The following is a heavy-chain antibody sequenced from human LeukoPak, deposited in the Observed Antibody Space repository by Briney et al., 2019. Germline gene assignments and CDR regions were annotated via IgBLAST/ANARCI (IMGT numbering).Heavy chain of an antibody. J-gene: IGHJ6*02. CDR2: ISSSSSTI. CDR1: GFTFSSYS. CDR3: ARDRLSFSSDRYCSGGSCYSSEYYYYGMDV. V-gene: IGHV3-48*04. Sequence: GGSLRLSCAASGFTFSSYSMNWVRQAPGKGLEWVSYISSSSSTIYYAGSVKGRFTISRDNAKNSLYLQMNSLRAEDTAVYYCARDRLSFSSDRYCSGGSCYSSEYYYYGMDVWGQGTTVTVSS. D-gene: IGHD2-15*01.